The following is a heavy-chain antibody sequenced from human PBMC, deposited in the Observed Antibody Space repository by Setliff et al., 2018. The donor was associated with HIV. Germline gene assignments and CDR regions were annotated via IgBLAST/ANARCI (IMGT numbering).Heavy chain of an antibody. CDR1: GYTFTSYG. J-gene: IGHJ3*02. CDR2: ISNYNGNT. Sequence: ASVKVSCKASGYTFTSYGISWLRQAPGQGLEWMGWISNYNGNTNYAQKFHGRVTMTTDTSTRTAYMEMRGLTYDDTAVYYCARASGGNSVENGFDIWGQGTMVTVSS. CDR3: ARASGGNSVENGFDI. V-gene: IGHV1-18*01. D-gene: IGHD1-26*01.